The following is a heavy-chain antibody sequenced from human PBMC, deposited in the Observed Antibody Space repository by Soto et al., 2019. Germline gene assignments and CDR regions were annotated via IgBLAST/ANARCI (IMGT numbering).Heavy chain of an antibody. J-gene: IGHJ4*02. D-gene: IGHD6-19*01. CDR1: GYTFTGYY. Sequence: ASVKVSCKASGYTFTGYYMRWVRQAPGQRLEWMGGINTIIGNTKYSQKFQGRFTITRDTSASTAYMELSSLRSEDTAVYYCARAVAVAADFDYWGQGTLVTVSS. CDR2: INTIIGNT. CDR3: ARAVAVAADFDY. V-gene: IGHV1-3*04.